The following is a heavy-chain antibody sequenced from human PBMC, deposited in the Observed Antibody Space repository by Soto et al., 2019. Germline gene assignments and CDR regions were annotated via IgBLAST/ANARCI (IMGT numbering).Heavy chain of an antibody. V-gene: IGHV4-30-2*01. CDR3: ARGGVDYYDSSGYCFSPYYFDY. J-gene: IGHJ4*02. CDR2: IYHSGST. CDR1: GGSISSGGYS. D-gene: IGHD3-22*01. Sequence: PSETLSLTCAVSGGSISSGGYSWSWIRQPPGKGLEWIGYIYHSGSTYYNPSLKSRVTISVDRSKNQFSLKLSSVTAADTAVYYCARGGVDYYDSSGYCFSPYYFDYWGQGTLVTVSS.